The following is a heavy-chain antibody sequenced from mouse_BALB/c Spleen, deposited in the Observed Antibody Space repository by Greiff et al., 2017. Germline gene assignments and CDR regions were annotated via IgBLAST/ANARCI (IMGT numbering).Heavy chain of an antibody. V-gene: IGHV7-3*02. CDR3: ARDGGPYAMDY. Sequence: EVKVVESGGGLVQPGGSLRLSCATSGFTFTDYYMSWVRQPPGKALEWLGFIRNKANGYTTEYSASVKGRFTISRDNSQSILYLQMNTLRAEDSATYYCARDGGPYAMDYWGQGTSVTVSS. CDR2: IRNKANGYTT. J-gene: IGHJ4*01. CDR1: GFTFTDYY. D-gene: IGHD1-1*02.